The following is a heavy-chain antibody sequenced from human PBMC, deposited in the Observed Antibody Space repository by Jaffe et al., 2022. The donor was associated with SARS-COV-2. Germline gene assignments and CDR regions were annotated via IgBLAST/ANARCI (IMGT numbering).Heavy chain of an antibody. CDR2: ISGDGGST. CDR3: AKDMKVAGMFYFYGMDV. J-gene: IGHJ6*02. D-gene: IGHD6-19*01. CDR1: GFTFDDYA. V-gene: IGHV3-43*02. Sequence: EVQLVESGGGVVQRGGSLRLSCAASGFTFDDYAMHWVRQAPGKGLEWVSLISGDGGSTYYADSVKGRFTISRDNSKNSLYLQMNSLRTEDTALYYCAKDMKVAGMFYFYGMDVWGQGSTVTVSS.